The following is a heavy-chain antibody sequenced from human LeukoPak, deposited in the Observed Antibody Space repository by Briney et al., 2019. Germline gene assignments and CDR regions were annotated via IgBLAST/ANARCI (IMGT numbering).Heavy chain of an antibody. CDR2: INHSGST. D-gene: IGHD2-2*02. CDR1: GGSFSGYY. V-gene: IGHV4-34*01. Sequence: KPSETLSLTCAVYGGSFSGYYWSWIRQPPGKGLEWIGEINHSGSTNYNPSLKSRVTISVDTSKNQFSLKLSSVTAADTAVYYCASRYCSSTSCYRSVAARVTYFDYWGQGTLVTVSS. CDR3: ASRYCSSTSCYRSVAARVTYFDY. J-gene: IGHJ4*02.